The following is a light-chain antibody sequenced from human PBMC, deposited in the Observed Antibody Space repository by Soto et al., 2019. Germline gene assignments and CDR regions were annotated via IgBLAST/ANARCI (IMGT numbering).Light chain of an antibody. CDR2: DAS. V-gene: IGKV3-20*01. CDR1: QSVPKNY. Sequence: IVMTQSPGTLYLSPGERATLSCRASQSVPKNYLAWYQQKPGQAPRLLIHDASSRATGIPDRFSGSGSGTDFTLTINTLEPEDFAVYYCQQCSTSPLTFGGGTKVEIK. CDR3: QQCSTSPLT. J-gene: IGKJ4*01.